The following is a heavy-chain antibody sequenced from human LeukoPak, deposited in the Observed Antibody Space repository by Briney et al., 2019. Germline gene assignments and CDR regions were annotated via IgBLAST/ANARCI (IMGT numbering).Heavy chain of an antibody. J-gene: IGHJ4*02. CDR3: ARDRDYGDLYYVDY. D-gene: IGHD4-17*01. CDR1: GGSISSYY. V-gene: IGHV4-4*07. CDR2: IYTSGST. Sequence: PSETLSLTCTVSGGSISSYYWSWIRQPAGKGLGWIGRIYTSGSTNYNPSLKSRVTMSVDTSKNQFSLKLSSVTAADTAVYYCARDRDYGDLYYVDYWGQGTMVTVSS.